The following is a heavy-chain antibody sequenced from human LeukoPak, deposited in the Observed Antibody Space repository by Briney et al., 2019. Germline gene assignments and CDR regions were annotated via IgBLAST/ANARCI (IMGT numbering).Heavy chain of an antibody. Sequence: PSQTLSLTCAVSGGSISSGGYSWSWIRQPPGKGLEWIGYIYHSGSTYYNPSLKSRVTISVDRSKNQFSLKLSSVTAADTAVYYCARATMGATSFGIDPWGQGTLATVSS. CDR3: ARATMGATSFGIDP. CDR2: IYHSGST. D-gene: IGHD1-26*01. J-gene: IGHJ5*02. V-gene: IGHV4-30-2*01. CDR1: GGSISSGGYS.